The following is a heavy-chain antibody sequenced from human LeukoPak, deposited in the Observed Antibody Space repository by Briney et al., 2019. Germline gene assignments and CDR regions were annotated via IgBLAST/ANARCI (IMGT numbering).Heavy chain of an antibody. D-gene: IGHD4-17*01. Sequence: PGGSLRLSCAASGFTFSSYSMNWVRQAPGKGLEWVSAISGSGGSTYYADSVKGRFTISRDNAKNSLYLQMNSLRAEDTAVYYCARDLRYLPYWGQGTLVTVSS. CDR3: ARDLRYLPY. V-gene: IGHV3-21*04. CDR2: ISGSGGST. CDR1: GFTFSSYS. J-gene: IGHJ4*02.